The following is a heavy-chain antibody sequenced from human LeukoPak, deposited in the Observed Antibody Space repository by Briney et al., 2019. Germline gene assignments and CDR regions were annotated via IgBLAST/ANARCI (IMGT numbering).Heavy chain of an antibody. CDR3: AKDINKWDHYYYYGMDV. D-gene: IGHD1-26*01. V-gene: IGHV3-43D*03. CDR2: ISWDGGST. CDR1: GFTFDDYA. Sequence: PGRSLRLSCAASGFTFDDYAMHWVRQAPGKGLEWVSLISWDGGSTYYADSVKGRFTISRDNSKNSLYLQMNSLRAEDTALYYCAKDINKWDHYYYYGMDVWGQGTTVTVSS. J-gene: IGHJ6*02.